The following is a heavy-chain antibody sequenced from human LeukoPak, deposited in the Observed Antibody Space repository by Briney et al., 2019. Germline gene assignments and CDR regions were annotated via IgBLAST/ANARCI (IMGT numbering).Heavy chain of an antibody. J-gene: IGHJ4*02. Sequence: SETLSLTCTVSGDAISSGDYYWNWIRQPAGTGLEWIGRIYFNGSANYRPTFKSRVTMSVDMSKNQFSLHLRSVTAADTAVYYCARGEGYSARRWGQGTLAIVSS. CDR2: IYFNGSA. V-gene: IGHV4-61*02. CDR1: GDAISSGDYY. D-gene: IGHD5-24*01. CDR3: ARGEGYSARR.